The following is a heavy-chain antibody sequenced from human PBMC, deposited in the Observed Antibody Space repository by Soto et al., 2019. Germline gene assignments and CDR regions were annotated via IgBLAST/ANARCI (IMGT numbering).Heavy chain of an antibody. CDR1: GGSISGSY. Sequence: SETLSLTCSVSGGSISGSYWSWIRQSPGKGLEWLGYVYYTGSTNYSPSLRSRVSISVDTSKNEFSLRLSSVTAADTTVYFCARADYEILTGSYAMDVWGQGTTVTVSS. V-gene: IGHV4-59*01. CDR3: ARADYEILTGSYAMDV. J-gene: IGHJ6*02. D-gene: IGHD3-9*01. CDR2: VYYTGST.